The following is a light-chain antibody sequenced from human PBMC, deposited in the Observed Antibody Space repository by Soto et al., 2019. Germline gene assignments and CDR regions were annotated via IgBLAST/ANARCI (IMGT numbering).Light chain of an antibody. CDR1: QSVSSSY. CDR2: GAS. J-gene: IGKJ1*01. CDR3: QHKGSSPLR. Sequence: EIVLTQSPGTLSLSPGERATLSCRASQSVSSSYLAWYQQKPGQAPRLLIYGASSRATGIPDRFSGSGSGTDFTSTISRWGLEDLACYSCQHKGSSPLRFGQGPRWISN. V-gene: IGKV3-20*01.